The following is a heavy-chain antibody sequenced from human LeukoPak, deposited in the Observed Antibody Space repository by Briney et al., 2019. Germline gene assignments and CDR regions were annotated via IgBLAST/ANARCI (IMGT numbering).Heavy chain of an antibody. CDR1: GLTFSSYE. D-gene: IGHD3-22*01. CDR2: ISSSGSTI. V-gene: IGHV3-48*03. J-gene: IGHJ4*02. Sequence: GGSLRLSCAASGLTFSSYEMNWIRQAPGKGLEWVSYISSSGSTIYYADSVKGRFTISRDNAKNSLYLQMNSLRAEDTAVYYCARTPGYYYDSSGCLDYWGQGTLVTVSS. CDR3: ARTPGYYYDSSGCLDY.